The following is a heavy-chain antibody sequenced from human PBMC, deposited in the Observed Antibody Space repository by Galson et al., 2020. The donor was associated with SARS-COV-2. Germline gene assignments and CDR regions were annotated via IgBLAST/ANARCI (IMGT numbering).Heavy chain of an antibody. Sequence: SSETLSLTCTVSGGSISIFSWSWIRQPPGKGLEWIAYMYYSGKTDYNPSLKSRVTISVDTSKNQFSLKLSSVTAADTAVYYCARVDSFDAFDIWGQGTMVTVSS. V-gene: IGHV4-59*01. D-gene: IGHD2-2*03. J-gene: IGHJ3*02. CDR3: ARVDSFDAFDI. CDR2: MYYSGKT. CDR1: GGSISIFS.